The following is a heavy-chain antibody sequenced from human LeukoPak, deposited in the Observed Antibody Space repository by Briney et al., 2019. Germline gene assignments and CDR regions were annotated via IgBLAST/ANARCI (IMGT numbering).Heavy chain of an antibody. J-gene: IGHJ4*02. D-gene: IGHD5-18*01. V-gene: IGHV3-30*04. CDR3: AREGDTAMGFDY. CDR2: ISYDGSNK. CDR1: GFTFSSYA. Sequence: GRSLRLSCAASGFTFSSYAMHWVRQAPGKGLEWVAVISYDGSNKYYADSVKGRFTISRDNSKNTLYLQMNSLRAEDTAVYYCAREGDTAMGFDYWGQGTLVTVSS.